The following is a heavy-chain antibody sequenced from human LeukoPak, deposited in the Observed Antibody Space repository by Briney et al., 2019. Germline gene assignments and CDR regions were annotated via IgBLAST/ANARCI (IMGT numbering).Heavy chain of an antibody. Sequence: PSETLSLTCTVSGYSISSGYYWGWIRQPPGKGLEWIGSIYHSGSTYYNPSLKSRVTISVDTSKNQFSLKLSSVTAADTAVYYCARDLGDYGDYVGGYATDYWGQGTLVTVSS. CDR2: IYHSGST. CDR3: ARDLGDYGDYVGGYATDY. J-gene: IGHJ4*02. V-gene: IGHV4-38-2*02. CDR1: GYSISSGYY. D-gene: IGHD4-17*01.